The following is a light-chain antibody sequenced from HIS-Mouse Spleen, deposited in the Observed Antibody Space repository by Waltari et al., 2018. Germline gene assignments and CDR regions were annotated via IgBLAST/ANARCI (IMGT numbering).Light chain of an antibody. Sequence: QSVLTQPPSASGTPGQRVTIPCSGSSSTIGSNTVNWYQQLPGTAPKLLIYSNNQRPSGVPDRFSGSKSGTSASLAISGLQSEDEADYYCAAWDDSLNGNYVFGTGTKVTVL. V-gene: IGLV1-44*01. CDR3: AAWDDSLNGNYV. CDR1: SSTIGSNT. J-gene: IGLJ1*01. CDR2: SNN.